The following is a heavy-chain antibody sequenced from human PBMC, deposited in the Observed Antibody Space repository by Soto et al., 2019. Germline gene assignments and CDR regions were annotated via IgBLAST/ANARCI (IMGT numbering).Heavy chain of an antibody. J-gene: IGHJ5*02. CDR3: ARAGNSSSFWFDP. D-gene: IGHD6-6*01. Sequence: SETLSLTCTVSGGSMNYYYWIWIRQSPGKRLQWIGYIYYTGNINYNPSLESRVTMSVDTSKNQFSLKLRSVTAADTAVYYCARAGNSSSFWFDPWGQGTRVTSPQ. CDR2: IYYTGNI. CDR1: GGSMNYYY. V-gene: IGHV4-59*01.